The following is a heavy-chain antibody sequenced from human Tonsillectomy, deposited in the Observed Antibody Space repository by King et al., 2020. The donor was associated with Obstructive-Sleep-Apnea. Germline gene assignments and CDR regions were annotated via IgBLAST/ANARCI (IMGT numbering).Heavy chain of an antibody. J-gene: IGHJ4*02. CDR3: ASLGEFTMMGAFDY. V-gene: IGHV3-48*01. Sequence: VQLVESGGGLVQPGGSLRLSCAASGFTFSSYSMNWVRQAPGKGLEWVSYISSSSSTIYYADSVKGRFTISRDNAKNSLDLQMNSLRAEDTAVYYCASLGEFTMMGAFDYWGQGTLVTVSS. CDR1: GFTFSSYS. D-gene: IGHD3-16*01. CDR2: ISSSSSTI.